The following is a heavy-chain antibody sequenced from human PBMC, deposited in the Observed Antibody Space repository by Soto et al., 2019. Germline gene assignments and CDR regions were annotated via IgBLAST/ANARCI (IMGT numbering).Heavy chain of an antibody. D-gene: IGHD7-27*01. CDR2: IYKSATT. V-gene: IGHV4-30-4*01. CDR1: GDSISNLDYF. J-gene: IGHJ5*01. CDR3: ARGRFCLTGRCFPNWFDS. Sequence: ASETLSLTCSVSGDSISNLDYFWAWIRQPPGQALEYIGYIYKSATTYYNPSFESRVAISVDTSKSQFSLNVTSVTAADTAVYFCARGRFCLTGRCFPNWFDSWGQGALVTVSS.